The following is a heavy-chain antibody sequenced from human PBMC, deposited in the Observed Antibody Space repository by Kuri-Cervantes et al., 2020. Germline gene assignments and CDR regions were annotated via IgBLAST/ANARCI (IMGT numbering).Heavy chain of an antibody. CDR3: AREHNEAFDI. J-gene: IGHJ3*02. V-gene: IGHV1-69*05. Sequence: SVKVSCKASHYNFITYGISWVRQAPGQGLEWMGGIIPIFGTANYAQKFQGRVTITTDESTSTAYMELSSLRSEDTAVYYCAREHNEAFDIWGQGTMVTVSS. CDR2: IIPIFGTA. CDR1: HYNFITYG.